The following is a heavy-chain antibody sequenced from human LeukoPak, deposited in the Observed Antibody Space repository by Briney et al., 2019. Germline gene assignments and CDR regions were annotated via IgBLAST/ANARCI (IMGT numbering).Heavy chain of an antibody. CDR2: VSAYNGNT. CDR1: GYTFTSYG. J-gene: IGHJ3*02. V-gene: IGHV1-18*01. CDR3: ARETTTSDAFDI. D-gene: IGHD1-1*01. Sequence: ASVTVSCKASGYTFTSYGISWVRQAPGQRLEWMVWVSAYNGNTNYAQRLQGRVTMTTDTSTSTAYMELRSLRSDDTAVYYCARETTTSDAFDIWGRETMVTVSS.